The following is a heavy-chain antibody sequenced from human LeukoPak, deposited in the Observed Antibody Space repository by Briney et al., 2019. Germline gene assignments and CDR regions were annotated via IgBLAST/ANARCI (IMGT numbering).Heavy chain of an antibody. V-gene: IGHV1-69*01. J-gene: IGHJ4*02. D-gene: IGHD2-2*01. CDR2: IIPIFSTA. Sequence: SVKVSCKASGGTFSSYAISWVRQAPGQGLEWMGGIIPIFSTANYAQKFQGRVTITADESTSTAYMELGSLRSEDTAVYYCASGDIVVVPAAIAFDYWGQGTLVTVSS. CDR1: GGTFSSYA. CDR3: ASGDIVVVPAAIAFDY.